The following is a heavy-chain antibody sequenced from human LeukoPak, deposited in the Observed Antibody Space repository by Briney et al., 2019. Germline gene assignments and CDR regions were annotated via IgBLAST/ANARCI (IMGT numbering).Heavy chain of an antibody. D-gene: IGHD5-12*01. J-gene: IGHJ4*02. CDR3: AKTSRVNSAYDSPFDY. V-gene: IGHV3-23*01. CDR1: GFTFSTYA. CDR2: VPGSGSDT. Sequence: GGSLRLSCAASGFTFSTYAMSWVRPAPGKGLEWVSAVPGSGSDTYYADSVKGRFTISRDNSKNTLHLQMNSLRAEDTAIYYCAKTSRVNSAYDSPFDYWGQGTLVTVSS.